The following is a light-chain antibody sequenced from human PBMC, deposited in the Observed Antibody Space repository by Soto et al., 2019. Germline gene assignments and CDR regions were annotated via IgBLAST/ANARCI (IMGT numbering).Light chain of an antibody. J-gene: IGLJ2*01. CDR1: SSNIGAGYD. CDR3: LSFDSSLSVV. Sequence: QSVLTQPPSVSGAPGQRVTISCTGSSSNIGAGYDVHWYQQLPGRAPKLLIYGNTNRPXGVPDRFSGSKSGTSASLAITGXXXXXXXDYYCLSFDSSLSVVFGGGTKVTVL. CDR2: GNT. V-gene: IGLV1-40*01.